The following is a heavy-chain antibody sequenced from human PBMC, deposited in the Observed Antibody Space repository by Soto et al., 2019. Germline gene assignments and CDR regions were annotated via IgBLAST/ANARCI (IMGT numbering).Heavy chain of an antibody. CDR3: ARDLAGGIPGY. J-gene: IGHJ4*02. V-gene: IGHV3-48*01. D-gene: IGHD6-13*01. CDR2: ISRSSSTI. CDR1: GFTLSRYS. Sequence: EVQLVESGGGLVQPGGSLRLSCVASGFTLSRYSMNWVRQAPGKGLEWVSYISRSSSTIYYADSVKGRFTISRDNAENSLDLKMNSLGAEDTAVYYCARDLAGGIPGYWGQGTRVTVSS.